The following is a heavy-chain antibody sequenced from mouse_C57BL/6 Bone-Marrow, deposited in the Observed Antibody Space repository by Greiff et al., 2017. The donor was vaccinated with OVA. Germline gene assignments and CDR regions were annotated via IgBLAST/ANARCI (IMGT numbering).Heavy chain of an antibody. D-gene: IGHD2-1*01. CDR1: GFTIKDDY. J-gene: IGHJ2*01. Sequence: EVQLQQSGAELVRPGASVKLSCTASGFTIKDDYMHWVKQRPEQGLEWIGWIDPENGDTEYASKFQGKATITADTSSNTAYLQLSSLTCEDTAVYYCTSYGNFDYWGQGTTLTVSS. V-gene: IGHV14-4*01. CDR2: IDPENGDT. CDR3: TSYGNFDY.